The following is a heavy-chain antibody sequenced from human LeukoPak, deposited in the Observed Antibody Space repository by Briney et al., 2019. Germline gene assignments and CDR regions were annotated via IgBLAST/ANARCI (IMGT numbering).Heavy chain of an antibody. D-gene: IGHD6-6*01. V-gene: IGHV1-69*05. J-gene: IGHJ6*03. CDR1: GGTFSSYA. CDR2: IIPIFGTA. Sequence: SVKVSCKASGGTFSSYAISWVRQAPGQGLEWMGGIIPIFGTANYAQKFQGRVTITTDESTSTAYMKLSSLRSEDTAVYYCASEKVPSIAARGTVGYYYYCMDVWGKGTTVTVSS. CDR3: ASEKVPSIAARGTVGYYYYCMDV.